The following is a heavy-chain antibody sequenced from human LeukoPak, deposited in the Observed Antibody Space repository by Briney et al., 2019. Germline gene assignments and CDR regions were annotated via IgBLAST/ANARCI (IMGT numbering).Heavy chain of an antibody. CDR2: IYTSGST. J-gene: IGHJ4*02. D-gene: IGHD6-13*01. CDR3: ARVSAAGFPFDY. V-gene: IGHV4-4*07. CDR1: GGSISSYY. Sequence: SETLSLTCTVSGGSISSYYWSWIRQPAGKGLEWIGRIYTSGSTNYNPSLKSRVTMSVDTSKNQFSLKLSSVTAADTAMYYCARVSAAGFPFDYWGQGTLVTVSS.